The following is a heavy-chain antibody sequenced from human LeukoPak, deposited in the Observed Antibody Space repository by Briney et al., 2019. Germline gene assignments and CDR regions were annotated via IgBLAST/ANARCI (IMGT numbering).Heavy chain of an antibody. V-gene: IGHV4-34*01. Sequence: SETLSLTCAVYGGSFSGYYWSWIRQPPGKGLEWMGEINHSGSTNYNPSLKSRVTISVDASKNQFSLKLRSVTAADTAVYYCARGGPYCSSTSCYKMTSGNRRPYYYYYMDVWGKGTTVTVSS. CDR2: INHSGST. CDR1: GGSFSGYY. J-gene: IGHJ6*03. CDR3: ARGGPYCSSTSCYKMTSGNRRPYYYYYMDV. D-gene: IGHD2-2*02.